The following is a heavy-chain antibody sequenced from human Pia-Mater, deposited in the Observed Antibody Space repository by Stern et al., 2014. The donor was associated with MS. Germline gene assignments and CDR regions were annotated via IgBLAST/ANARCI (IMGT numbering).Heavy chain of an antibody. D-gene: IGHD6-6*01. Sequence: QITLKESGPTLVKPTQTLTLTCTFSGFSLSTSGAGVTRLRQPPGQALEGLAVYYWDDEKRDSPLLKTSIPMTQDNPKSPRVLTMTSMDPVDTATYYCAHLFSDASSSWFDPWGQGTLVTVSS. V-gene: IGHV2-5*02. J-gene: IGHJ5*02. CDR1: GFSLSTSGAG. CDR2: YYWDDEK. CDR3: AHLFSDASSSWFDP.